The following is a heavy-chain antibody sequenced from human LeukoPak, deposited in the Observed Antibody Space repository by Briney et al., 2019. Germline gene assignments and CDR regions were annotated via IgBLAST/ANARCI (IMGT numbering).Heavy chain of an antibody. CDR1: GYTFTSYA. D-gene: IGHD6-13*01. V-gene: IGHV1-2*02. Sequence: ASVKVSCKASGYTFTSYAMNWVRQAPGQGLEWMGWINPNSGGTDYAQKFQGRVTMTRDTSISTAYMELSRLRSDDTAVYYCARGLLAATGTFDYWGQGTLVTVSS. CDR2: INPNSGGT. CDR3: ARGLLAATGTFDY. J-gene: IGHJ4*02.